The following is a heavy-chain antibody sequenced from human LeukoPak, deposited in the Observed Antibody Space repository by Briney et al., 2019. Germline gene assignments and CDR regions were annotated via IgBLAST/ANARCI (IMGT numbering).Heavy chain of an antibody. CDR3: ASLWFGESPRDY. Sequence: GGSLRLSCAASGFTFSSYWMRWVRQVPGKGLVWVSAISGSGGSTYYADSVKGRFTISRDNSKNTLYLQMNSLRAEDTAVYYCASLWFGESPRDYWGQGTLVTVSS. V-gene: IGHV3-23*01. CDR1: GFTFSSYW. J-gene: IGHJ4*02. CDR2: ISGSGGST. D-gene: IGHD3-10*01.